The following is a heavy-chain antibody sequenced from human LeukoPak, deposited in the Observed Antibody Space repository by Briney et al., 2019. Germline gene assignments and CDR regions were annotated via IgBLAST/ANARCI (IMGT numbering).Heavy chain of an antibody. D-gene: IGHD2-2*01. CDR2: INHSGGT. CDR1: GGSFSASY. Sequence: SETLSLTCAVYGGSFSASYWSWIRQPPNKGLGWIGEINHSGGTNYNPSLKSRVTISIDTSKNQFSLKLRSVTAADTALYYCTRSPPPGATAYGVVDLWGQGTLVTVSS. J-gene: IGHJ4*02. CDR3: TRSPPPGATAYGVVDL. V-gene: IGHV4-34*01.